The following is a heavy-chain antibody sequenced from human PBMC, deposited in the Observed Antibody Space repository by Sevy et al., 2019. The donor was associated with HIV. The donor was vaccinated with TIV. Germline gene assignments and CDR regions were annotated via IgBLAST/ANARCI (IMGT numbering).Heavy chain of an antibody. Sequence: ASVKVSCKASGYTFTSYYMHWVRQAPGQGLEWMGIINPSGGSTSYAQKFQGRVTMTRDTSTSTVYMELSSLRSEDMAVYYCARDSSPYYYGSGRGAFDIWGQGTMVTVSS. CDR3: ARDSSPYYYGSGRGAFDI. J-gene: IGHJ3*02. CDR1: GYTFTSYY. V-gene: IGHV1-46*01. D-gene: IGHD3-10*01. CDR2: INPSGGST.